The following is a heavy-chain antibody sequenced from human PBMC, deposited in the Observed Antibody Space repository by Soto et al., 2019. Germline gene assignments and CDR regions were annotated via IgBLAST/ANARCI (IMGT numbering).Heavy chain of an antibody. J-gene: IGHJ6*02. CDR1: GFTFDDYA. Sequence: PGGSLRLSCAASGFTFDDYAMHWVRQAPGKGLEWVSGISWNSGSIGYADSVKGRFTISRDNAKNSLYLQMNSLGAEDTALYYCAKVGPAANRGYYGMDVWGQGPTITVYS. D-gene: IGHD2-2*01. V-gene: IGHV3-9*01. CDR3: AKVGPAANRGYYGMDV. CDR2: ISWNSGSI.